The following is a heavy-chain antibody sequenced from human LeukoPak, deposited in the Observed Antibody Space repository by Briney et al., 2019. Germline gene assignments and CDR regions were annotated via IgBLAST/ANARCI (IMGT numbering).Heavy chain of an antibody. CDR2: IWFDGSNE. Sequence: GRSLRLSCAASGFIFSNYGMHWVRQAPGKGLEWVAVIWFDGSNEDYADSVKGRFTISGDNSKNTLFLQMNSLRAEDTAVYYCAKVVPFELGFDYWGQGTLVTVSS. D-gene: IGHD3/OR15-3a*01. J-gene: IGHJ4*02. V-gene: IGHV3-33*06. CDR1: GFIFSNYG. CDR3: AKVVPFELGFDY.